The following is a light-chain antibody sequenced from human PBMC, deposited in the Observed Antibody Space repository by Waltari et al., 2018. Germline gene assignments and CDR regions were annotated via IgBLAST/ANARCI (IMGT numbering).Light chain of an antibody. CDR1: QDISSW. Sequence: DIQMTQSPSSVSASVGDGVTITCRASQDISSWLAWYQQKPGKAPNRLIYDGYSLQSGVPSRFSGSGSGTVFTLTISSLQPEDFATYYCQQANSFPITFGQGTRLEIK. CDR2: DGY. J-gene: IGKJ5*01. V-gene: IGKV1-12*01. CDR3: QQANSFPIT.